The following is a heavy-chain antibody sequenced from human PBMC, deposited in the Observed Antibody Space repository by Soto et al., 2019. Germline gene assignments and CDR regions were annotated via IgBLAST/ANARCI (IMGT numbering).Heavy chain of an antibody. V-gene: IGHV1-69*13. J-gene: IGHJ6*02. CDR3: ARANTMVRGPLYYYYGMDV. CDR2: IIPIFGTA. CDR1: GGTFSSYA. Sequence: GASVKVSCKASGGTFSSYAISWVRQAPGQGLEWMGGIIPIFGTANYAQKFQGRVTITADESTSTAYMELSSLRSEDTAVYYCARANTMVRGPLYYYYGMDVWGQGTTVTVSS. D-gene: IGHD3-10*01.